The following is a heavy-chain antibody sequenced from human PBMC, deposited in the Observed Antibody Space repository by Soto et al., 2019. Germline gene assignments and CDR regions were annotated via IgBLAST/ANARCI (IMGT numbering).Heavy chain of an antibody. D-gene: IGHD5-12*01. Sequence: QVQLQESGPGLVKPSQTLSLNCTVSGGSISSGDYYWSWIRQPPGKGLEWIGYIYYSGSTYYNPSIMSRVTISVDTSKSQFSLKLSSVTAADTAVYYCAREAYSGYEGYYYYGMDVWGQGTTVTVSS. CDR2: IYYSGST. V-gene: IGHV4-30-4*01. CDR3: AREAYSGYEGYYYYGMDV. J-gene: IGHJ6*02. CDR1: GGSISSGDYY.